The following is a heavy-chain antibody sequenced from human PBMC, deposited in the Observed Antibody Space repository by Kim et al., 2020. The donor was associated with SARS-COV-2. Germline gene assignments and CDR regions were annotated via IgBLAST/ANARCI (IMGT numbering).Heavy chain of an antibody. CDR3: VKGSGLTYYDSGDFDY. Sequence: GGSLRLSCSASGFTFSSYAMHWVRQAPGKGLEYVSAISSNGGSTYYADSVKGRFTISRDNSKNTLYLQMSSLRAEDTAVYYCVKGSGLTYYDSGDFDYWGQGTLGTVSS. J-gene: IGHJ4*02. CDR1: GFTFSSYA. D-gene: IGHD3-22*01. V-gene: IGHV3-64D*06. CDR2: ISSNGGST.